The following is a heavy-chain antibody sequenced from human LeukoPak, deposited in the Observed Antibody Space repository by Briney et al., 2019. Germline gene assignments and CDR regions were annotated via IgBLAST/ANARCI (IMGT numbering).Heavy chain of an antibody. Sequence: ASVKVSCKASGYTLTGDYMYWVRQAPGQGLEWMGWINPNSGGTKYAQKFQGRVTMTRDTSISTAHMELSRLRSDDTAVYYCARPVLGDGTVAAQFEHWGQGTLVTVSS. D-gene: IGHD2-15*01. CDR2: INPNSGGT. CDR1: GYTLTGDY. CDR3: ARPVLGDGTVAAQFEH. J-gene: IGHJ4*02. V-gene: IGHV1-2*02.